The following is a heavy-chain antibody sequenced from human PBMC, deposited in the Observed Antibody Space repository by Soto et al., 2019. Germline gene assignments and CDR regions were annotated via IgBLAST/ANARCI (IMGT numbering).Heavy chain of an antibody. CDR2: IYYSGST. Sequence: QVQLQESGPGLVKPSETLSLTCTVSGGSISSYYWSWIRQPPGKGLEWIGYIYYSGSTNYNPSLKSRVTISVATAKNQFSLKLSSVTAADTAVYYCARVPAAAGYYYYGMDVWGQGTTVTVSS. D-gene: IGHD6-13*01. V-gene: IGHV4-59*01. CDR3: ARVPAAAGYYYYGMDV. CDR1: GGSISSYY. J-gene: IGHJ6*02.